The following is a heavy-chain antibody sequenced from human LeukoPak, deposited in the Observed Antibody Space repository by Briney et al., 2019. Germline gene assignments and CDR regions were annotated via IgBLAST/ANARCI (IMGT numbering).Heavy chain of an antibody. Sequence: GGSLRLSCAASGFTFSSYSMNWVRQAPGKGLEWVSSISSSSSYIYYADSVKGRFTISRDNAKNSLYLQMNSLRAEDTAVYHCARGPQGYCSGGSCYFDYWGQGTLVTVSS. CDR1: GFTFSSYS. J-gene: IGHJ4*02. CDR2: ISSSSSYI. V-gene: IGHV3-21*01. CDR3: ARGPQGYCSGGSCYFDY. D-gene: IGHD2-15*01.